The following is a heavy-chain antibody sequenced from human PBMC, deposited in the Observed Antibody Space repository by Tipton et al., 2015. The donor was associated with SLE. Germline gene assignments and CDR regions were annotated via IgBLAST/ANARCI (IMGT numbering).Heavy chain of an antibody. CDR3: ARDRDYYDSSGYPPIDAFDI. Sequence: GSLRLSCAASGFTFSSYSMNWVRQAPGKGLEWVSYISSSSSTIYYADSVKGRFTISRDNAKNSLYLQMNSLRAEDTAVYYCARDRDYYDSSGYPPIDAFDIWGQGTMSPSLQ. J-gene: IGHJ3*02. CDR1: GFTFSSYS. D-gene: IGHD3-22*01. CDR2: ISSSSSTI. V-gene: IGHV3-48*01.